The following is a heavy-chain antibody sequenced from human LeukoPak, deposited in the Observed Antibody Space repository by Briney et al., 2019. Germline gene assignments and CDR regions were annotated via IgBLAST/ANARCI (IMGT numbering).Heavy chain of an antibody. CDR2: IWYDGSNK. D-gene: IGHD5-12*01. V-gene: IGHV3-33*06. J-gene: IGHJ4*02. Sequence: PGGSLRLSCAASGFTFSSYGMHWVRQAPGKGLEWVAVIWYDGSNKYYADSVKGRFTISRDNSKNTLYLQMNSLRAEDTAVYYCAKQDSGYDPFDYWGQGTLDTVSS. CDR1: GFTFSSYG. CDR3: AKQDSGYDPFDY.